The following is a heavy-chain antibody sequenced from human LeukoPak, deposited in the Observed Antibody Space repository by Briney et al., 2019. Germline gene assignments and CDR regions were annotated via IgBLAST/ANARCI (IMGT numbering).Heavy chain of an antibody. CDR1: GGSFSGYY. CDR2: INHSGST. CDR3: AREVSVLTTPNYYYYYYMDV. D-gene: IGHD3-9*01. J-gene: IGHJ6*03. Sequence: SETLSLTCAVYGGSFSGYYWSWIRQPPGKGLEWIGEINHSGSTYYNPSLKSRVTISVDTSKNQFSLKLSSVTAADTAVYYCAREVSVLTTPNYYYYYYMDVWGKGTTVTVSS. V-gene: IGHV4-34*01.